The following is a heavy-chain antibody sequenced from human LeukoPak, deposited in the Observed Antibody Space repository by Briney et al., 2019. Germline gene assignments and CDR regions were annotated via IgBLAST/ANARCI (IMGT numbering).Heavy chain of an antibody. Sequence: ASVKVSCKASGYTFTSNYMHWVRQAPGQGLEWMGWINSKSGATSYAQTFQGRVTMTRDTSITTAYMELSGLRSDDTAVYYCARGSGSSRFDYWGQGTLVTVSS. V-gene: IGHV1-2*02. CDR3: ARGSGSSRFDY. CDR1: GYTFTSNY. D-gene: IGHD6-13*01. CDR2: INSKSGAT. J-gene: IGHJ4*02.